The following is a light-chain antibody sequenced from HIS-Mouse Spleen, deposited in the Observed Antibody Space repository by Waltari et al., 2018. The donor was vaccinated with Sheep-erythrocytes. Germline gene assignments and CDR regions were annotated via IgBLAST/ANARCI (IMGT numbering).Light chain of an antibody. V-gene: IGKV4-1*01. Sequence: DIVMTQSPDSLAVSLGERATINWKSSQSVLYSSNNKNYLAWYQQKPGQHPKLLIYWASTRESGVPDRFSGSGSGTDFTLTISSLQAEDVAVYYCQQYYSTLTFGGGTKVEIK. J-gene: IGKJ4*01. CDR1: QSVLYSSNNKNY. CDR3: QQYYSTLT. CDR2: WAS.